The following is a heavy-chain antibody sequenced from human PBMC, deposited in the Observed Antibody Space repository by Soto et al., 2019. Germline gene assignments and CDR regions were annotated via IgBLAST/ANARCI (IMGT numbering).Heavy chain of an antibody. D-gene: IGHD5-18*01. CDR3: ARAYSYGS. J-gene: IGHJ5*02. CDR1: GGSFSGYY. V-gene: IGHV4-34*01. Sequence: SETLSLTCAVYGGSFSGYYWSWIRQPPGKGLEWIGEINHSGSTNYNPSLKSRVTISVDTSKNQFSLKLSSVTAADTAVYYCARAYSYGSWGQGTLVTVSS. CDR2: INHSGST.